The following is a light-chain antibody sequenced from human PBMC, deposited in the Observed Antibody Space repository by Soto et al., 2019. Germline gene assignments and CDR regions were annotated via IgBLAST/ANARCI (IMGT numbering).Light chain of an antibody. V-gene: IGKV1-5*03. CDR1: QSISNG. CDR3: QQYKSFSLT. CDR2: KTS. Sequence: DIQMTQSPSTLSASVGDRVTITCRASQSISNGLAWYQQKPGKAPKLLIYKTSNLDSGVPSRFSGSGSGTEFSLTISSLQPDDFATYYGQQYKSFSLTCGGGPRVEVK. J-gene: IGKJ4*01.